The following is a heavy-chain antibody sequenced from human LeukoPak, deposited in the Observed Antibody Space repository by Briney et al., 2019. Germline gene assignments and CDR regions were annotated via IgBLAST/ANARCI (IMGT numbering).Heavy chain of an antibody. V-gene: IGHV4-61*05. CDR2: IYYSGST. CDR1: GGSISSSSYY. J-gene: IGHJ4*02. CDR3: ARGDYGDYDY. D-gene: IGHD4-17*01. Sequence: KSSETLSLTCTVSGGSISSSSYYWGWIRQPPGKGLEWIGYIYYSGSTNYNPSLKSRVTISVDTSKNQFSLKLSSVTAADTAVYYCARGDYGDYDYWGQGTLVTVSS.